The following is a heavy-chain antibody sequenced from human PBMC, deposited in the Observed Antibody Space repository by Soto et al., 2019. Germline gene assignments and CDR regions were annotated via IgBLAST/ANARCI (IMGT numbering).Heavy chain of an antibody. J-gene: IGHJ5*02. Sequence: AGGSLRLSCAASGFTFDDYAMHWVRQAPGKGLEWVSGISWNSGSIGYADSVKGRFTISRDNAKNSLYLQMNSLRAEDTALYYCARGYSGSYYNWFDPWGQGSLVTVSS. V-gene: IGHV3-9*01. CDR3: ARGYSGSYYNWFDP. CDR2: ISWNSGSI. CDR1: GFTFDDYA. D-gene: IGHD1-26*01.